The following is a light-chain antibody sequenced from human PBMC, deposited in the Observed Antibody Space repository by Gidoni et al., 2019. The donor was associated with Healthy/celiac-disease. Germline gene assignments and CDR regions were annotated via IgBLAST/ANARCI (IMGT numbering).Light chain of an antibody. CDR2: GAS. CDR3: QQYGSAPSF. Sequence: EIVFTQSPGTLSLSPGERATLSCRASQSVSSSYLAWYQQKPGQAPRLLIDGASSRATGIPDRFSGSGSGTDFTLTISRLEPEDFAVYYCQQYGSAPSFFGQGTKLEIK. J-gene: IGKJ2*01. CDR1: QSVSSSY. V-gene: IGKV3-20*01.